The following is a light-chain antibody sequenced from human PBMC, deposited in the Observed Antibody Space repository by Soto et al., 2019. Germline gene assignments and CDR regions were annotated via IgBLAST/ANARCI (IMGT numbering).Light chain of an antibody. CDR3: QAWDSRTVV. Sequence: SYELTQPPSVSVSPGQTASITCSGDKLGDKYACWYQQKPGQSPVLVIYQDTKRPSGIPERFFGSNSGNTATLTISGTQAMDEADYYCQAWDSRTVVFGGGTQLTVL. CDR1: KLGDKY. CDR2: QDT. J-gene: IGLJ2*01. V-gene: IGLV3-1*01.